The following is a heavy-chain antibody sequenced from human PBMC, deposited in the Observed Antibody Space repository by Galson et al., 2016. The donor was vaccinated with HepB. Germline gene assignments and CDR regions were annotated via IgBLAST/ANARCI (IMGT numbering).Heavy chain of an antibody. V-gene: IGHV3-21*01. J-gene: IGHJ3*02. CDR2: ISSSSSYI. Sequence: SLRLSCAASGFTFSSYSMNWVRQAPGKGLEWVSSISSSSSYIYYADSVKGRFTISRDNAKNSLYLQMNSLRAEDTAVNYCARATHTITYYYDSSGYKVDAFDIWGQGTMVTVSS. CDR3: ARATHTITYYYDSSGYKVDAFDI. D-gene: IGHD3-22*01. CDR1: GFTFSSYS.